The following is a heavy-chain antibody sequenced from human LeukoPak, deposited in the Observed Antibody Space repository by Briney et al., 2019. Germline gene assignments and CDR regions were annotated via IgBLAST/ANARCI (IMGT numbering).Heavy chain of an antibody. Sequence: ASVKVSCKASGGTFSSYAISWVRQAPGQGLEWMGGIIPIFGTANYAQKFQGRVTITADESTSTAYMELSSLRSEDTAVYYCAREDSSSNWFDPWGQGTLVTVSS. CDR1: GGTFSSYA. CDR2: IIPIFGTA. V-gene: IGHV1-69*13. J-gene: IGHJ5*02. CDR3: AREDSSSNWFDP. D-gene: IGHD6-13*01.